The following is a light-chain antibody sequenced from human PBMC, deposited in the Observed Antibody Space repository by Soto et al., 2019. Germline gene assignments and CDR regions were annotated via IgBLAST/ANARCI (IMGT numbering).Light chain of an antibody. CDR2: GAS. J-gene: IGKJ5*01. V-gene: IGKV3-15*01. CDR3: QQRSNWPPIT. Sequence: EIVMTQSPATLSVSPGEAVTLSCRASQTVPSRIAWYQQKPGQAPSLLIYGASTRATGIPARFSGSGSGTDFTLTISSLEPEDFAVYYCQQRSNWPPITFGQGTRLEIK. CDR1: QTVPSR.